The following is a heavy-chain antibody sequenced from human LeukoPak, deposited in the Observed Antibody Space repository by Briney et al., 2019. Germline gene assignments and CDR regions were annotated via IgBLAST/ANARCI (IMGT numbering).Heavy chain of an antibody. CDR2: INHSGST. CDR1: GGSFSGYY. V-gene: IGHV4-34*01. J-gene: IGHJ3*02. Sequence: SETLSLTCAVYGGSFSGYYWSWIRQPPGKGLEWIGEINHSGSTNYNPSLKSRVTISVDTSKNQFSLKLSSVTAADTAVYYCARKPVVAVAFDIWGQGTMVTVSS. CDR3: ARKPVVAVAFDI. D-gene: IGHD2-15*01.